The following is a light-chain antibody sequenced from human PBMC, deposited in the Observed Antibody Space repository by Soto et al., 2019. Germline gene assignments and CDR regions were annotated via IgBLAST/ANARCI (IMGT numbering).Light chain of an antibody. J-gene: IGLJ1*01. CDR1: SSDVGGYTY. Sequence: LTQPPSASGSPGQSVTISCAGTSSDVGGYTYVSWYQQYPGKVPKLMIYEVSERPSGVPDRFSGSKSGNTAFLTVSGLQAEDEADYYCLSYADTAYVFGTGTKVTV. CDR3: LSYADTAYV. V-gene: IGLV2-8*01. CDR2: EVS.